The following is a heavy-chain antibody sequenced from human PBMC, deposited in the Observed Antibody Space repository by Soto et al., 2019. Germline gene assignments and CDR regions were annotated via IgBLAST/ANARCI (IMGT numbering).Heavy chain of an antibody. CDR1: GRTFSSYA. J-gene: IGHJ3*01. D-gene: IGHD4-17*01. Sequence: QVQLVQSWAGVNKPGASVTVSCKASGRTFSSYAINWLRQAPGHGLEWMGRIIPLIDTANSAQEFQCRVTITADEYMSTAYLGMPTMGSEDTAVYYCERVVMNKVPAAYFYGIDV. V-gene: IGHV1-69*18. CDR3: ERVVMNKVPAAYFYGIDV. CDR2: IIPLIDTA.